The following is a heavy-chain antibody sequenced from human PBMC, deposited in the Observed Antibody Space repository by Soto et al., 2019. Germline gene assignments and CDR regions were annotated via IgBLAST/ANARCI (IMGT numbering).Heavy chain of an antibody. Sequence: QVQLQQWGAGLLKPSETLSLTCAVYGGSFSGYYWSWIRQPPGKGLEWIGEINHSGSTNYNPSLKSGVTISVDTSKTQSSLKLSSVPAAAPAVYYCARGKSKVRWWPLPFDYWGQGPLVTVSS. V-gene: IGHV4-34*01. J-gene: IGHJ4*02. CDR1: GGSFSGYY. CDR3: ARGKSKVRWWPLPFDY. CDR2: INHSGST. D-gene: IGHD2-15*01.